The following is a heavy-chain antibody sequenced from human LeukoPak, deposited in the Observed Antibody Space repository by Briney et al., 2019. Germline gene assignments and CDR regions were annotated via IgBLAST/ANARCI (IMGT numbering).Heavy chain of an antibody. D-gene: IGHD3-10*01. CDR1: GGSTSSSSYH. J-gene: IGHJ3*02. V-gene: IGHV4-39*07. CDR3: ARMGGGFGELTNAFDI. Sequence: PSQTLSLTCTVSGGSTSSSSYHWGWIRQPPGKGLEWIGSIYYSGSTYYNPSLKSRVTISVDTSKNQFSLKLSSVTAADTAVYYCARMGGGFGELTNAFDIWGQGTMVTVSS. CDR2: IYYSGST.